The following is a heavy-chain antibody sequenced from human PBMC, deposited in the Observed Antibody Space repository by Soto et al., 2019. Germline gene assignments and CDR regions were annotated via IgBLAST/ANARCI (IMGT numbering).Heavy chain of an antibody. CDR3: ARDFSMVIVAPGY. V-gene: IGHV4-30-4*01. Sequence: SETLSLTCTVSGGSISSGDYYWSWIRQPPGKGLEWIGYIYYSGSTYYNPSLKSRVTISVDTSKNQFSLKLTSVTAEDTAVYYCARDFSMVIVAPGYWGQGTLVTVSS. CDR1: GGSISSGDYY. D-gene: IGHD5-12*01. J-gene: IGHJ4*02. CDR2: IYYSGST.